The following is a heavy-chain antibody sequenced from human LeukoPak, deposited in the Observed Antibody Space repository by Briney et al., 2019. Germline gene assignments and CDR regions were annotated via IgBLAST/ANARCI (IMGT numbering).Heavy chain of an antibody. D-gene: IGHD2-15*01. Sequence: GESLKISCQGSGYSFTSYWIGWMRQMPGKGLEWMGIIYPGDSESRYSPSSQGQVTISADKSFSTAFLQWSSLTASDTAMYYCARLYCSGGSCYWGTFDYWGQGTLVTVSS. CDR1: GYSFTSYW. V-gene: IGHV5-51*01. J-gene: IGHJ4*02. CDR2: IYPGDSES. CDR3: ARLYCSGGSCYWGTFDY.